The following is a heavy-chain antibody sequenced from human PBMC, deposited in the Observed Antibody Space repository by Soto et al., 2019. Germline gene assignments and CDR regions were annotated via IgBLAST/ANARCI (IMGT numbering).Heavy chain of an antibody. CDR1: GYSFTSYW. CDR3: ARPREAGKNYYGVDV. CDR2: IYPGDSDT. D-gene: IGHD6-19*01. Sequence: GESLKISCKGSGYSFTSYWSGWVRQMPGKGLEWMGIIYPGDSDTRYSPSFQGQVTISADKSISTAYLQWSSLKASDTAMYYWARPREAGKNYYGVDVWGQGTTVTVSS. J-gene: IGHJ6*02. V-gene: IGHV5-51*01.